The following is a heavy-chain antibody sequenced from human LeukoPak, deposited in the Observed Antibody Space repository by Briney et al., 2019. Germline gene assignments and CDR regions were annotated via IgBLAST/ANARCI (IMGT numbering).Heavy chain of an antibody. Sequence: PGGSLRLSCAASGFTASTYAVNWVRQPPGKGLEWVSTIRSSVYSTYYADSVKGRFTISRDNSKDTLYLQMSRVRVDDTAVYYCARDRGRYYDSRGFYWGYYFDSWGQGILVTVST. J-gene: IGHJ4*02. D-gene: IGHD3-22*01. CDR1: GFTASTYA. CDR2: IRSSVYST. V-gene: IGHV3-23*01. CDR3: ARDRGRYYDSRGFYWGYYFDS.